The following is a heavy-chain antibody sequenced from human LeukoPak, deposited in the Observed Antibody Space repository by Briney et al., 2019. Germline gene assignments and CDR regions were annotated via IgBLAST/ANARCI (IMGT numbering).Heavy chain of an antibody. CDR1: GFTFSSYA. V-gene: IGHV3-23*01. J-gene: IGHJ4*02. CDR2: ISGSGGST. D-gene: IGHD3-3*01. CDR3: AKSGVLRFLEWLPDGYFDY. Sequence: GGSLRLSCAASGFTFSSYAMSWVRQAPGKGLEWLSAISGSGGSTYYADSVKGRFTISRDNSKNTLYLQMNSLRAEDTAVYYCAKSGVLRFLEWLPDGYFDYWGQGTLVTVSS.